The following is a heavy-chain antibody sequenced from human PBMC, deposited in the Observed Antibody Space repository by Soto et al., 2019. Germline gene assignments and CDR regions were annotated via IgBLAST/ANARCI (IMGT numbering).Heavy chain of an antibody. CDR3: AREASAVISLDY. V-gene: IGHV1-2*02. J-gene: IGHJ4*02. Sequence: ASVKVSCKASGYIFTAYSMHWVRQAPGQGLEWMGWVNPNSGDTIYAQKFQGRVTLTMDTSITTAYMELSSLTSDDTAMYYCAREASAVISLDYWGQGTLVTVSS. CDR1: GYIFTAYS. CDR2: VNPNSGDT. D-gene: IGHD6-19*01.